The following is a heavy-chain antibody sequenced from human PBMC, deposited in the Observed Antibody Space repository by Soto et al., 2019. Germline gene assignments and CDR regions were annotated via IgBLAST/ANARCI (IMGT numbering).Heavy chain of an antibody. J-gene: IGHJ6*02. CDR1: GVTFRNFD. Sequence: LRLSCSTSGVTFRNFDMHCVSQVPVKVLEWVSAIGAARDPYYLGSVKGRFTISMENAKNSVYLQMNDLRAGDSAVDYCARAYTGRLPRRADYYYAMDVWRQGTTVTVSS. CDR3: ARAYTGRLPRRADYYYAMDV. D-gene: IGHD2-2*02. V-gene: IGHV3-13*05. CDR2: IGAARDP.